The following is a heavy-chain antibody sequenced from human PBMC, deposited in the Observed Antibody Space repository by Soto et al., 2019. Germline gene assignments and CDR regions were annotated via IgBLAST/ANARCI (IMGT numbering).Heavy chain of an antibody. Sequence: QVQLQESGPGLVKPSQTLSLTCTVSGGSISSGDYYWSWIRQPPGKGLEWIGYIYYSGSTYYNPSLKSRVTRSVDTSKNQCSLKQSSGTAADTAVYYCAGGGVRYKYFDYWGQGTLVTVSS. J-gene: IGHJ4*02. CDR3: AGGGVRYKYFDY. CDR2: IYYSGST. V-gene: IGHV4-30-4*01. D-gene: IGHD3-9*01. CDR1: GGSISSGDYY.